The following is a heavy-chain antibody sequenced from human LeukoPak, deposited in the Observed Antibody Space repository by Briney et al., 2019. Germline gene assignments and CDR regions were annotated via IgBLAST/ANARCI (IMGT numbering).Heavy chain of an antibody. D-gene: IGHD2-15*01. CDR1: VFTFSILA. V-gene: IGHV3-23*01. Sequence: GGSLRLSCAASVFTFSILAMSGVREAPGKGLEWVSAISGSGGSTYYADSVKGRFTISRDNSKHTLYLQMNSLKTEDTAVYYCTTGVVFGGQGTPVTVSS. J-gene: IGHJ4*02. CDR2: ISGSGGST. CDR3: TTGVVF.